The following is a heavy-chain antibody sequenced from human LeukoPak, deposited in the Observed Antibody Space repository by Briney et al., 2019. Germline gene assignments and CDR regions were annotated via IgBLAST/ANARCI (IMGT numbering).Heavy chain of an antibody. D-gene: IGHD2-2*01. Sequence: GGSLRLSCAASGFTFSSYAMPWVRQAPGKGLEWVAVISYDGSNKYYADSVKGRFTISRDNSKNTLYLQMNSLRAEDTAVYYCARDRANQNNYYYYGMDVWGQGTTVTVSS. V-gene: IGHV3-30-3*01. J-gene: IGHJ6*02. CDR3: ARDRANQNNYYYYGMDV. CDR1: GFTFSSYA. CDR2: ISYDGSNK.